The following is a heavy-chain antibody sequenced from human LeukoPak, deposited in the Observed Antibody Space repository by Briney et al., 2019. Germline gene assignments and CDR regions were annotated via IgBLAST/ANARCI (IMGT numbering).Heavy chain of an antibody. V-gene: IGHV4-39*01. CDR2: IYYSGST. D-gene: IGHD5-18*01. CDR1: GGSISSSSYY. J-gene: IGHJ4*02. Sequence: PSETLSLTCTVSGGSISSSSYYWGWIRQPPGEGLEWIGGIYYSGSTYYNPSLKSRLTMSVDTSKNQFSLRLSSVTAADTAVYYCARQGTAMVDYYFDYWGQGTLVTVSS. CDR3: ARQGTAMVDYYFDY.